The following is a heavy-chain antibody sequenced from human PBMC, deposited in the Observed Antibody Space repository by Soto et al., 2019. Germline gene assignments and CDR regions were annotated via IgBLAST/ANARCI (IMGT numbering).Heavy chain of an antibody. Sequence: VASVKVSCKVSGYTLTELSMHWVRQAPGKGLEWMGGFDPEDGETIYAQKFQGRVTMTEDTSTDTAYMELSSLRSEDTAVYYCRGYSGYDEGKKIDYWGQGTLVTVSS. J-gene: IGHJ4*02. CDR3: RGYSGYDEGKKIDY. CDR2: FDPEDGET. D-gene: IGHD5-12*01. V-gene: IGHV1-24*01. CDR1: GYTLTELS.